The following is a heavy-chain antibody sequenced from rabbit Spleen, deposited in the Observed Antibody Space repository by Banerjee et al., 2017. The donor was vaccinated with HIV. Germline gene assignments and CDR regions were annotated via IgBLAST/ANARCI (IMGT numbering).Heavy chain of an antibody. V-gene: IGHV1S47*01. D-gene: IGHD1-1*01. CDR3: VRGASSSGYYNL. CDR1: GFDFNNYG. CDR2: IDLVFGST. Sequence: QEQLVESGGGLVQPGGSLKLSCKASGFDFNNYGVSWVRQAPGKGLEWIGYIDLVFGSTYYASWVNSRFTISSHNAQNTLYLQLNSLTVADTATYFCVRGASSSGYYNLWGPGTLVTVS. J-gene: IGHJ4*01.